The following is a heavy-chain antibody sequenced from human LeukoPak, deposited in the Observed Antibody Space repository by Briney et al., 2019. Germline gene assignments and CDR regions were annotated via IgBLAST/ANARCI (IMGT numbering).Heavy chain of an antibody. J-gene: IGHJ4*02. D-gene: IGHD6-19*01. V-gene: IGHV3-15*07. CDR3: TTVSRLVRYYFDY. CDR2: IKNKAEGGTT. Sequence: GGSLRLSCAASGFTFSSYSMNWVRQAPGKGLEWVGRIKNKAEGGTTDYAAPVKGRFTISRDDSKNTLYLQMNSLKTEDTAVYYCTTVSRLVRYYFDYWGQGTLVTVSS. CDR1: GFTFSSYS.